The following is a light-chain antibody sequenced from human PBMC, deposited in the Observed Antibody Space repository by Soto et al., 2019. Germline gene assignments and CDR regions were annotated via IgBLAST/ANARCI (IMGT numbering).Light chain of an antibody. V-gene: IGLV2-23*01. CDR1: SSDVGSYHL. Sequence: QSVLTQPASVSGSPGQSITISCTGTSSDVGSYHLVSWYQQHPGKAPKLMIYEGSKRPSRVSNPFSGSKSGNTASLTISGLQAEDEADYYCCSYAGSSTYVFGTGTKV. CDR2: EGS. CDR3: CSYAGSSTYV. J-gene: IGLJ1*01.